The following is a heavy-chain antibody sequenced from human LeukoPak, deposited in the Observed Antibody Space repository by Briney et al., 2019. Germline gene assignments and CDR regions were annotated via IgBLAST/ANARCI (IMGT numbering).Heavy chain of an antibody. J-gene: IGHJ6*02. CDR2: IYHSGST. CDR3: ARTPYSGHDGGGMDV. D-gene: IGHD5-12*01. V-gene: IGHV4-30-2*01. CDR1: GGSISSGGYS. Sequence: SQTLSLTCAVSGGSISSGGYSWSWIRQPPGKGLEWIGYIYHSGSTYYNPSLKSRVTISVDRSKNQFSLKLSSVTAADTAVYYCARTPYSGHDGGGMDVWGQGTTVTVSS.